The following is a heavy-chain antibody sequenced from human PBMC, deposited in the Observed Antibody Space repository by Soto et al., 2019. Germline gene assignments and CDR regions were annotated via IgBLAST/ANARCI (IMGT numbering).Heavy chain of an antibody. CDR2: IIPIFATA. V-gene: IGHV1-69*12. CDR1: GGTFSSYA. CDR3: EQCLLGVNYYYGMDV. Sequence: QVQLVQSGAEVKKPGSSVKVSCKASGGTFSSYAINWVRQAPGQGLEWMGGIIPIFATADYAQKFQGRVTITADESTSTAYMELSSLRSEDTAVYSCEQCLLGVNYYYGMDVWGQGTTVTVSS. J-gene: IGHJ6*02. D-gene: IGHD6-19*01.